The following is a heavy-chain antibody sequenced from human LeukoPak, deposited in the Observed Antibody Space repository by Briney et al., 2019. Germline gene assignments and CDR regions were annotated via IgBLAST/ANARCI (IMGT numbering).Heavy chain of an antibody. J-gene: IGHJ6*04. V-gene: IGHV5-10-1*01. Sequence: GESLRISCKGSGYSFTSYWISWVRQMPGKGLEWMGRIDPSDSYTNYSPSFQGHVTISADKSISTAYLQWSSLKASDTAMYYCARLRIGYYGSGSYQYCGMDVWGKGTTVTVSS. CDR3: ARLRIGYYGSGSYQYCGMDV. D-gene: IGHD3-10*01. CDR1: GYSFTSYW. CDR2: IDPSDSYT.